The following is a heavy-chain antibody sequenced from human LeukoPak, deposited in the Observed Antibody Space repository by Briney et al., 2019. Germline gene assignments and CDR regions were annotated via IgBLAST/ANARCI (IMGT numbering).Heavy chain of an antibody. CDR3: AKVEGYDFWSGYYGLYY. Sequence: GGSLRLSCAVSGFTVSSNYMSWVRQAPGKGPEWVSVLYSGGNTYYADSVKGRFTISRDNSKNTLYLQMNSLRAEDTAVYYCAKVEGYDFWSGYYGLYYWGQGTLVTVSS. J-gene: IGHJ4*02. D-gene: IGHD3-3*01. V-gene: IGHV3-53*01. CDR1: GFTVSSNY. CDR2: LYSGGNT.